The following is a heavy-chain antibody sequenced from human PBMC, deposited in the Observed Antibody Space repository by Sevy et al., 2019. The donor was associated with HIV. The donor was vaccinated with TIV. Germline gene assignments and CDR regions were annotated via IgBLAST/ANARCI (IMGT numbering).Heavy chain of an antibody. D-gene: IGHD6-19*01. CDR1: GFTFSSYG. CDR2: ISYDGSNK. Sequence: GGSLRLSCAASGFTFSSYGMHWVRQAPGKGLEWVAVISYDGSNKYYADSVKGRFTISRDNFKNTLYLQMISLRAEDTAVYYCAKDRRVGVPWGSGWDYYGMDVWGQGTTVTVSS. J-gene: IGHJ6*02. V-gene: IGHV3-30*18. CDR3: AKDRRVGVPWGSGWDYYGMDV.